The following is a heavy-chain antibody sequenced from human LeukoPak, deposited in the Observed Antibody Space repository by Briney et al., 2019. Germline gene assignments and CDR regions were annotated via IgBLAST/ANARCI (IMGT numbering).Heavy chain of an antibody. CDR2: IYPGDSDT. D-gene: IGHD3-22*01. CDR1: GYSFTSYW. J-gene: IGHJ4*02. CDR3: ARQYDDSSGYVY. Sequence: GESLKISCKGSGYSFTSYWIGWVRQMPGKGLEWMGIIYPGDSDTRYSPSFQGQVTMSVDKSITTAYLQWSSLKTSDTAMYYCARQYDDSSGYVYWGQGTLVTVSS. V-gene: IGHV5-51*01.